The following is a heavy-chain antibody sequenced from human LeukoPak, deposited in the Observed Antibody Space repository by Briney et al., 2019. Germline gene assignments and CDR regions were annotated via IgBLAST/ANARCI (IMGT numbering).Heavy chain of an antibody. CDR3: VRVDFDY. J-gene: IGHJ4*02. CDR2: INPNSGGT. CDR1: GYTFPGYY. D-gene: IGHD2-15*01. Sequence: GASVKVSCKASGYTFPGYYMHWGRQAPGQGLEWMGRINPNSGGTNYAQKFQGRVTMTRDTSISTAYMELSRLRSDDTAVYYCVRVDFDYWGQGTLVTVSS. V-gene: IGHV1-2*06.